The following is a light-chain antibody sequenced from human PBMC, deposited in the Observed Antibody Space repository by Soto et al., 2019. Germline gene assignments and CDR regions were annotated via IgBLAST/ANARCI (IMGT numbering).Light chain of an antibody. Sequence: QSVLTQPPSVSGAPGQRVTISCTGSSSYIGAGYDVHWYQQLPGTAPKLLIYANTNRPSGVPDRFSGSKSGTSASLAITGLQAEDEADYYCQSYDDSLGGHVIFGGGTKVTV. CDR3: QSYDDSLGGHVI. V-gene: IGLV1-40*01. CDR2: ANT. CDR1: SSYIGAGYD. J-gene: IGLJ2*01.